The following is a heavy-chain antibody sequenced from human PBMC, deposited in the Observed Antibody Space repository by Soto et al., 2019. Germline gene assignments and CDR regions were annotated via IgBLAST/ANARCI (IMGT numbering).Heavy chain of an antibody. CDR3: AADLPYYDILTGYYTSSGSSLAFDI. D-gene: IGHD3-9*01. CDR2: IVVGSGNT. V-gene: IGHV1-58*01. Sequence: QMQLVQSGPEVKKPGTSVKVSCKASGFTFTSSAVQWVRQARGQRLEWIGWIVVGSGNTNYAQKFQERVTITRDMSTSTAYMELSSLRSEDTAVYYCAADLPYYDILTGYYTSSGSSLAFDIWGQGTMVTVSS. J-gene: IGHJ3*02. CDR1: GFTFTSSA.